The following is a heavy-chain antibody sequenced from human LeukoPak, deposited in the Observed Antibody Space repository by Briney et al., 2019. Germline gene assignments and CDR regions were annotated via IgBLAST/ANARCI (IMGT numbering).Heavy chain of an antibody. CDR3: ASGEVNYDNLTGYYFNGMDV. CDR1: GFTVSSNY. J-gene: IGHJ6*02. Sequence: GGSLRLSCAASGFTVSSNYMSWVRQAPGKGLEWVSVIYSGGSTYYADSVKGRFTISRDNSKNTLYLQMNSLRAEDTAVYYCASGEVNYDNLTGYYFNGMDVWGQGTTVTVSS. V-gene: IGHV3-66*01. D-gene: IGHD3-9*01. CDR2: IYSGGST.